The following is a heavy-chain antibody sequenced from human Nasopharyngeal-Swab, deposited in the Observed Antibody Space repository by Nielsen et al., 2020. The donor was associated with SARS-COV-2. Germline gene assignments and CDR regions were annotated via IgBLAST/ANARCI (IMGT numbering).Heavy chain of an antibody. CDR1: GLPFSTDA. CDR3: ARAGGLRCTDYPDNAFDV. V-gene: IGHV3-23*01. CDR2: ISGSGGFT. J-gene: IGHJ3*01. Sequence: GESLKISCASSGLPFSTDAMNWVRPAPGKGLEWVSVISGSGGFTYYADSVKGRFTLSRENSKNTLYLQMNSLRAEDTAVYYGARAGGLRCTDYPDNAFDVWGQGTMVTVSS. D-gene: IGHD2-8*02.